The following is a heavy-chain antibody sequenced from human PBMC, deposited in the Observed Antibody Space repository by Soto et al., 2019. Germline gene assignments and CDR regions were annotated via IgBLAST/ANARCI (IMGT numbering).Heavy chain of an antibody. D-gene: IGHD3-10*01. CDR3: GTDQWGGAFDL. CDR2: IKEDGSVT. V-gene: IGHV3-7*01. J-gene: IGHJ3*01. Sequence: GGSLRLSCSTSDFTISPYWMTWVRQTPGQGLEFVANIKEDGSVTNYVDSVKGRFTISRDNAKNSLYLQMNSLRAEDTAVYYCGTDQWGGAFDLWGRGTTVTVSS. CDR1: DFTISPYW.